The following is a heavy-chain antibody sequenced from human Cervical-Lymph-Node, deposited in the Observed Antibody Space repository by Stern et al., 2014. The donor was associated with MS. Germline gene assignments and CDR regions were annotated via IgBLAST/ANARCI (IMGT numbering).Heavy chain of an antibody. D-gene: IGHD2/OR15-2a*01. J-gene: IGHJ4*02. CDR3: ARLANVEFALFNDYFYFDY. V-gene: IGHV4-34*01. CDR1: GGSFSGYY. Sequence: QVQLQQWGAGLLKPSETLSLTCAVYGGSFSGYYWSWIRQPPGKGLEWIGEINHSGRTNYNPSLQSRVTISLDTSQNQFSPKLDSVTAADTAVYYCARLANVEFALFNDYFYFDYWGQGTLVTVSS. CDR2: INHSGRT.